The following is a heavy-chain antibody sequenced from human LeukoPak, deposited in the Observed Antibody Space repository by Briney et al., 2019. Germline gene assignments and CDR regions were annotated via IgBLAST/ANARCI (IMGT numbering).Heavy chain of an antibody. Sequence: ASVKVSCKASGYTFTSYGISWVRQAPGQGLEWMGWISAYNGNTNYAQKLQGRVTMTTDTSTSTAYMELRSLRSEDTAVYYCARERDGYNLPYYYYGMDVWGQGTTVTVSS. CDR2: ISAYNGNT. V-gene: IGHV1-18*01. J-gene: IGHJ6*02. D-gene: IGHD5-24*01. CDR1: GYTFTSYG. CDR3: ARERDGYNLPYYYYGMDV.